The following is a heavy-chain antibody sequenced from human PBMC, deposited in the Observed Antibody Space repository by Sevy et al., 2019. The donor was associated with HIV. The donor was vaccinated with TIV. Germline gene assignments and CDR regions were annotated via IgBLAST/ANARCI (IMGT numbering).Heavy chain of an antibody. J-gene: IGHJ3*02. CDR1: GFTFSDYY. V-gene: IGHV3-11*04. CDR3: VRDRSASWIDAFDI. CDR2: ISNSGRTT. D-gene: IGHD2-2*03. Sequence: GGSLRFSCAASGFTFSDYYMTWVRQAPGKGLEWIAYISNSGRTTHNADSVDGRFTISRDNAKNSLYLQMNSLRVEDTAVYYCVRDRSASWIDAFDIWGRGARVTVSS.